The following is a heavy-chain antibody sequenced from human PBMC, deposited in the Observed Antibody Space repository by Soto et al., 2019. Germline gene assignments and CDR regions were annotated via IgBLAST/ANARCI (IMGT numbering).Heavy chain of an antibody. J-gene: IGHJ4*02. CDR3: ARRFSGTGRYFDY. Sequence: QVQLQQWGAGLLKPSETLSLSCAVYGASFSGYYWNWIRQPPGKGLEWIGEINQSGSTNYSPSLKPRVTISVDTSKKQFSLRVSSVTAADKAVYYCARRFSGTGRYFDYWGQGTLVTVSS. CDR2: INQSGST. CDR1: GASFSGYY. V-gene: IGHV4-34*02. D-gene: IGHD1-1*01.